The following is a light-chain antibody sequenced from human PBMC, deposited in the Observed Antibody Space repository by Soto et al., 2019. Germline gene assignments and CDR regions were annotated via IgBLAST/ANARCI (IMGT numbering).Light chain of an antibody. J-gene: IGKJ5*01. CDR3: QQYHNWPIT. CDR2: DAS. V-gene: IGKV1D-13*01. CDR1: QGINNY. Sequence: AIQLTQSPSSLSASVGDRVTITCRASQGINNYLAWYQQKPGKAPKLLIYDASSLESGVPSRFSGSGSGTEFTLTISSLQSEDFAVYYCQQYHNWPITFGQGTRLEIK.